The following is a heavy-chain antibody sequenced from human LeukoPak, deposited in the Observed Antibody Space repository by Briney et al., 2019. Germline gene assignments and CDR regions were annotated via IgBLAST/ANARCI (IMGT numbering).Heavy chain of an antibody. CDR1: GDTFTSYG. V-gene: IGHV1-18*01. Sequence: ASVKVSCKASGDTFTSYGISWVRQAPGQGLEWMGWINAYNGNTNYAQKLQGRVSMTTDTSTSTAYMELRSLRSDDTAVYYCARVVSWYVIYWGQGTLVTVSS. J-gene: IGHJ4*02. D-gene: IGHD6-13*01. CDR2: INAYNGNT. CDR3: ARVVSWYVIY.